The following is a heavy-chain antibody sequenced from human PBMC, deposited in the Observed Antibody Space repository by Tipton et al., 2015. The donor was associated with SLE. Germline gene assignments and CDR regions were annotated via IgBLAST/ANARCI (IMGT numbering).Heavy chain of an antibody. J-gene: IGHJ4*02. Sequence: SLRLSCAGSGFTFNNAWMNWVRQPPGKGLEWVGCVKSRIDGGKIEYAAPVKGRFIISRDDSKNTVYLQMNSLKSEDTAVYYCITGWIYWGQGTLVTVSS. D-gene: IGHD5-12*01. V-gene: IGHV3-15*01. CDR2: VKSRIDGGKI. CDR1: GFTFNNAW. CDR3: ITGWIY.